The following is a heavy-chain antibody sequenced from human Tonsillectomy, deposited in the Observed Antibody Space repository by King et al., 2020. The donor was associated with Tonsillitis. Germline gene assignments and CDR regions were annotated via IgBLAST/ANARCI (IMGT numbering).Heavy chain of an antibody. J-gene: IGHJ4*02. CDR3: VRRGGSGWPFGS. Sequence: QLVQSGEGLVQPGGSLRLSCAASGFTFSSSSMNWVRQAPGKGLAWVANINPEGSEKNYVDSVKGRFTISRDNAKNSLYLQMNSLRAEDTAVFYCVRRGGSGWPFGSWGQGTLVTVSS. CDR1: GFTFSSSS. V-gene: IGHV3-7*01. D-gene: IGHD6-19*01. CDR2: INPEGSEK.